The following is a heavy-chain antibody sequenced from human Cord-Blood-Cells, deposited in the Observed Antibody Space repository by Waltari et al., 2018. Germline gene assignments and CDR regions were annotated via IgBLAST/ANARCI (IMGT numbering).Heavy chain of an antibody. D-gene: IGHD3-3*01. V-gene: IGHV4-39*01. Sequence: QLQLQESGPGLVKPSETLSLTCTVSGGSISSSSYSWGWIRQPPGKGLEWIGSIYYSGSTYYNPSLKSRVTISVDTSKNQFSLKLSSVTAADTAVYYCARAYDFWSGYYFDYWGQGTLVTVSS. CDR3: ARAYDFWSGYYFDY. CDR2: IYYSGST. CDR1: GGSISSSSYS. J-gene: IGHJ4*02.